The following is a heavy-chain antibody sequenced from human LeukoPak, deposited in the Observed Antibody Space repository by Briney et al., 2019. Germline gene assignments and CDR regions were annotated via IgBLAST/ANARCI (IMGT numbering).Heavy chain of an antibody. CDR1: GFTVSSNY. CDR3: ARTVAGSGIDYFDY. V-gene: IGHV3-53*01. Sequence: GGSLRLSCAASGFTVSSNYMSWVRQAPGKGLEWVSVIYSGGSACYADSVEGRFTISRDNSKNTLYLQMNTLGAEDTAVYYCARTVAGSGIDYFDYWGQGTLVTVSS. J-gene: IGHJ4*02. CDR2: IYSGGSA. D-gene: IGHD6-19*01.